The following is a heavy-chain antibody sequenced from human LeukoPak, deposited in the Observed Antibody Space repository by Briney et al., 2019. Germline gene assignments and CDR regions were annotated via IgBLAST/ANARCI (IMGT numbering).Heavy chain of an antibody. J-gene: IGHJ4*02. CDR3: ARNNDYYDSSGYYYGYFDY. CDR1: GFTLSSYG. Sequence: GGSLRLSCAASGFTLSSYGMHWVRQAPGKGLEWVAVIWYDGSNKYYADSVKGRFTISRDNSKNTLYLQMNSLRAEDTAVYYCARNNDYYDSSGYYYGYFDYWGQGTLVTVSS. V-gene: IGHV3-33*01. CDR2: IWYDGSNK. D-gene: IGHD3-22*01.